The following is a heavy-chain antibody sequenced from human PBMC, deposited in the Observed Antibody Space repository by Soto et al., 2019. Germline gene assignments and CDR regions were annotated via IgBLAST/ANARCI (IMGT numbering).Heavy chain of an antibody. CDR1: GFTFSSYD. CDR2: IGTAGDT. J-gene: IGHJ4*02. V-gene: IGHV3-13*01. D-gene: IGHD4-17*01. Sequence: GGSLRLSCAASGFTFSSYDMHWVRQATGKGLEWVSAIGTAGDTYYPGSVKGRFTISRENAKNSLYLQMNSLRAEDTAVYYCARAPTFYGGNSYFDYWGQGTLVTVSS. CDR3: ARAPTFYGGNSYFDY.